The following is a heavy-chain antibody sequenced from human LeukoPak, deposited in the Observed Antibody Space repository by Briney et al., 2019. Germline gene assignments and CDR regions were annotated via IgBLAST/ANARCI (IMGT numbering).Heavy chain of an antibody. D-gene: IGHD6-19*01. CDR1: GSTFSSYG. Sequence: PGGSLRLSCAASGSTFSSYGMYWVRQAPGKGLEWVAFIRYDGSNKYYVDSVQGRFTISRDNSKNTPYLQMNSLRAEDTAVYYCAKDAGGVGSGWDLDYWGQGTLVTVSS. J-gene: IGHJ4*02. V-gene: IGHV3-30*02. CDR2: IRYDGSNK. CDR3: AKDAGGVGSGWDLDY.